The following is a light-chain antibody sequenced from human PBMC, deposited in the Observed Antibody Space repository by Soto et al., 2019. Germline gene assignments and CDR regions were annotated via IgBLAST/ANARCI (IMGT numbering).Light chain of an antibody. V-gene: IGKV3-15*01. CDR2: GAS. Sequence: EIVMTQSPATLSVSPGERATLSCRASQSVSSNLPWYQQKPGQAPRLLIYGASTRATGVPARFSGSGSGTEFTLTISSLQSEDFVVYYCQQYDKWPFTFGPGT. CDR1: QSVSSN. CDR3: QQYDKWPFT. J-gene: IGKJ3*01.